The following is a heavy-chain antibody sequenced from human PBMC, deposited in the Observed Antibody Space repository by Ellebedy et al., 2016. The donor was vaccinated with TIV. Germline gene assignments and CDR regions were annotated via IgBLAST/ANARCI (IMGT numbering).Heavy chain of an antibody. CDR2: MFHSGST. CDR1: GSSISSGYY. D-gene: IGHD1-1*01. V-gene: IGHV4-38-2*02. CDR3: TRGGTSYSDY. J-gene: IGHJ4*02. Sequence: MPGGSLRLSCSVSGSSISSGYYWGWIRQPPGRGLEWIGSMFHSGSTYYSPSLKSRVTISVDTSKNQFSLKLSSVTAADTAMYYCTRGGTSYSDYWGQGTLVTVSS.